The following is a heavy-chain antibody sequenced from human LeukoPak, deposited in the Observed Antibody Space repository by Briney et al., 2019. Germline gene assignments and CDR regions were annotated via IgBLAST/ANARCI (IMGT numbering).Heavy chain of an antibody. CDR1: GFTFSSYA. J-gene: IGHJ6*02. V-gene: IGHV3-23*01. CDR2: ISGSGGST. CDR3: AKDYYYYYGMDV. Sequence: GGSLRLSCAASGFTFSSYAMSRVRQAPGKGLEWVSAISGSGGSTYYADSVKGRFTISRDNSKNTLYLQMNSLRAEDTAVYYCAKDYYYYYGMDVWGQGTTVTVSS.